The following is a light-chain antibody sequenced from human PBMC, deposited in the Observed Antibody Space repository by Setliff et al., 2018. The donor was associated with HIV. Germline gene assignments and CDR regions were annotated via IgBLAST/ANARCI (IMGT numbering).Light chain of an antibody. V-gene: IGLV2-14*03. J-gene: IGLJ2*01. CDR3: SSYTSSTTV. Sequence: QSALAQPASVSGSPGQSITISCTGTNSDIGENMYVSWYQQHPGKAPKLMIFAVSNRPSGVSYRFSGSKSGNTASLTISGLQAQDEAEYYCSSYTSSTTVFGGGTKVTVL. CDR2: AVS. CDR1: NSDIGENMY.